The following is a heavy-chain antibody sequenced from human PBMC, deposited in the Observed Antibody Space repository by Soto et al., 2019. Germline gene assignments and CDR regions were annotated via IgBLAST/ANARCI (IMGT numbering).Heavy chain of an antibody. J-gene: IGHJ5*02. CDR2: TSAYNGNT. CDR1: GYSFATSC. Sequence: AAVEVSCKASGYSFATSCISWVLQAPGEGLEWMGWTSAYNGNTNYEQKLQDRVTMTTDTSTSTAYLELRSLRSDDTAVYSCARAGHYYDSSGYATWGQGTLVSVSS. D-gene: IGHD3-22*01. V-gene: IGHV1-18*01. CDR3: ARAGHYYDSSGYAT.